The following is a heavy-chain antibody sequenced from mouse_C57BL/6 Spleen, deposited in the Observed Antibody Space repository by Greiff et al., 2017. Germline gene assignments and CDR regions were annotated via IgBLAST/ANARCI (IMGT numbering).Heavy chain of an antibody. D-gene: IGHD2-3*01. J-gene: IGHJ4*01. V-gene: IGHV1-81*01. Sequence: VQLQQSGAELARPGASVKLSCKASGYTFTSSGISWVKQRTGQGLEWIGEIYPRSGNTYYNEKFKGQATLTADKSSSTAYMELRSLTSEDSAVYFYARANDGYFYAMDYWGQGTSVTVSS. CDR3: ARANDGYFYAMDY. CDR1: GYTFTSSG. CDR2: IYPRSGNT.